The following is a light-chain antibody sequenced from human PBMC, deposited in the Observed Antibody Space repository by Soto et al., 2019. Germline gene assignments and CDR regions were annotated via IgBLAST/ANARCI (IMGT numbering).Light chain of an antibody. CDR3: SSYTNINTRACV. Sequence: QSALTQPASVSGSPGQSITISCTGTSSDVGGSKLVSWYHHHPGKAPKLIIYEDTKRPSGVSTRFSGSKSGNTASLTISGLQAEDEAEYYCSSYTNINTRACVFGTGTKLTVL. CDR1: SSDVGGSKL. V-gene: IGLV2-14*02. J-gene: IGLJ1*01. CDR2: EDT.